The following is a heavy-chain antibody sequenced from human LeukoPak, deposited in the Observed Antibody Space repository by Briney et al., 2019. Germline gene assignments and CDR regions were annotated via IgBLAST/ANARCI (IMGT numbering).Heavy chain of an antibody. CDR3: ARDRGSVVVPAALDY. CDR1: GFTFSSYE. CDR2: ISSSGSTI. D-gene: IGHD2-2*01. J-gene: IGHJ4*02. Sequence: PGGSLRLSCAASGFTFSSYEMNWVRQAPGKGLEWVSYISSSGSTIYYADSVKGRFTISRDNAKNSLYLQMNSLRAEGTAVYYCARDRGSVVVPAALDYWGQGTLVTVSS. V-gene: IGHV3-48*03.